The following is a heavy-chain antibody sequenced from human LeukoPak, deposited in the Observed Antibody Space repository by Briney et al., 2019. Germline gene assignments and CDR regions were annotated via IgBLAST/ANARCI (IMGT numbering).Heavy chain of an antibody. V-gene: IGHV3-21*01. D-gene: IGHD2-8*01. CDR2: ISSSSSYI. CDR1: GFTFSSYS. Sequence: KTGGSLRLSCAASGFTFSSYSMNWVRQAPGKGLEWLSSISSSSSYIYYADSVKGRFTISRDNAKNSLYLQMNSLRAEDTAVYYCARDTHGPDGVWFDPWGQGTLVTVSS. J-gene: IGHJ5*02. CDR3: ARDTHGPDGVWFDP.